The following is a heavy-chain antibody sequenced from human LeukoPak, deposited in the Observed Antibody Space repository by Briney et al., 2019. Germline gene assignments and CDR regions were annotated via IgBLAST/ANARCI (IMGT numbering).Heavy chain of an antibody. CDR2: INHSGST. V-gene: IGHV4-34*01. J-gene: IGHJ4*02. Sequence: KSSETLSLTCAVYGGSFSGYYWSWIRQPPGKGLEWIGEINHSGSTNYNPSLKSRVTISVDTSKNQFSLKLSSVTAADTAVYYCARDFGGSYNYWGQGTLVTVSS. D-gene: IGHD1-26*01. CDR1: GGSFSGYY. CDR3: ARDFGGSYNY.